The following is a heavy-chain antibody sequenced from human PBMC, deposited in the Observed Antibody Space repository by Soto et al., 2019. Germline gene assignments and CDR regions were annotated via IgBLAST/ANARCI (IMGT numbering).Heavy chain of an antibody. V-gene: IGHV3-7*03. J-gene: IGHJ4*02. CDR2: IKEDGSKQ. CDR1: GFTFSNYW. CDR3: ARGTRNPGLDN. Sequence: PERSLRRSWAACGFTFSNYWMNWVRQAPGKGLEWVGNIKEDGSKQGYVDSVRGRFTISRDNAKNSLYLQINSLRAEDTAVYYCARGTRNPGLDNWGQGTLVTVSS. D-gene: IGHD1-7*01.